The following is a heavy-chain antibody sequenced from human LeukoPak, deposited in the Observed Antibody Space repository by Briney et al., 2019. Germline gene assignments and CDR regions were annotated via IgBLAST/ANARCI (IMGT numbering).Heavy chain of an antibody. D-gene: IGHD1-7*01. CDR3: ARAGSNWNYVY. CDR1: GFTFRGFL. CDR2: IKQDGSEK. J-gene: IGHJ4*02. V-gene: IGHV3-7*01. Sequence: GRSLRLSCAASGFTFRGFLMSWVRQIPGKGLEWVANIKQDGSEKYYADALKGRFTISRDNTKNSVSLQMNSLIVEDTAVYYCARAGSNWNYVYWGQGTLVTVSS.